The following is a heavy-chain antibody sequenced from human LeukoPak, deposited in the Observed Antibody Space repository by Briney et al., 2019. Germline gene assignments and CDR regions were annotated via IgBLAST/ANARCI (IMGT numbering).Heavy chain of an antibody. CDR1: GGSISSYY. D-gene: IGHD6-13*01. CDR3: ARHQGDSSSWYRDY. J-gene: IGHJ4*02. CDR2: INHSGST. V-gene: IGHV4-34*01. Sequence: SETLSLTCTVSGGSISSYYWSWIRQPPGKGLEWIGEINHSGSTNYNPSLKSRVTISVDASKNQFSLKLSSVTAADTAVYYCARHQGDSSSWYRDYWGLGTLVTVSS.